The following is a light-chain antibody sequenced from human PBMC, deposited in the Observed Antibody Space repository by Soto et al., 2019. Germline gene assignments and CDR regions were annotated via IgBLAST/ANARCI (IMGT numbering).Light chain of an antibody. J-gene: IGKJ1*01. CDR1: QTVGVR. CDR3: HQRQRWPRT. Sequence: EIVLTQSPATLSSSPGERATLSCRASQTVGVRLAWYQHKPGQAPRLIIYEASNRAAGIPARFSGSGSGTDFTLTMARLVPEDFAFYYGHQRQRWPRTFGQGTKVEIK. V-gene: IGKV3-11*01. CDR2: EAS.